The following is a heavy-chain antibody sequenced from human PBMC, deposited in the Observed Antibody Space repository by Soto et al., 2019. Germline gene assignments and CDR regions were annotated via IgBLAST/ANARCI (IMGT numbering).Heavy chain of an antibody. J-gene: IGHJ4*02. D-gene: IGHD4-17*01. CDR1: GGSISSGGYY. V-gene: IGHV4-31*03. CDR3: ERGSSFGDHFDY. CDR2: IYYSGST. Sequence: PSETLSLTCTVSGGSISSGGYYWSWIRQHPGKGLECIGYIYYSGSTYYNPSLKSRVTISVDTSKNQFSLKLSSVTAADTAVYYCERGSSFGDHFDYWGQGTLVIVCS.